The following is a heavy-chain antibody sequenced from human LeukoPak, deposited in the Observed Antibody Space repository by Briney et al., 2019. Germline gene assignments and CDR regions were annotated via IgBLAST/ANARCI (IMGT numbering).Heavy chain of an antibody. Sequence: ASVKVSCKASGYTFTSYGISWVRQAPGQGLEWMGWINPNSGGTNYAQKFQGRVTMTRDTSISTAYMELSRLRSDDTAVYYCARVAVAGTYYYYMDVWGKGTTVTISS. D-gene: IGHD6-19*01. CDR1: GYTFTSYG. CDR3: ARVAVAGTYYYYMDV. V-gene: IGHV1-2*02. CDR2: INPNSGGT. J-gene: IGHJ6*03.